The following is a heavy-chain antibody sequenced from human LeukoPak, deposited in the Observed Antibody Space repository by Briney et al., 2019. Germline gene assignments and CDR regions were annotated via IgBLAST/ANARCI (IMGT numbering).Heavy chain of an antibody. D-gene: IGHD2-2*01. CDR3: ARGGRGGYCSSTSCTNWFDP. CDR2: INHSGST. V-gene: IGHV4-34*01. Sequence: PSETLSLACAVYGGSFSGYYWSWIRQPPGKGLEWIGEINHSGSTNYNPSLKSRVTISVDTSKNRFSLKLSSVTAADTAVYYCARGGRGGYCSSTSCTNWFDPWGQGTLVTVSS. CDR1: GGSFSGYY. J-gene: IGHJ5*02.